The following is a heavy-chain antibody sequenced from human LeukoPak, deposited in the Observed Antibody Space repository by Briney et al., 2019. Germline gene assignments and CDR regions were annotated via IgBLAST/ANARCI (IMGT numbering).Heavy chain of an antibody. V-gene: IGHV3-23*01. CDR3: AKDRRGYSNYDYWYFDL. D-gene: IGHD4-11*01. Sequence: PGGSLRLSCAASGFTFSSYAMSWVRQAPGKGLEWVSAISGSGGSTYYADSVKGRFTISRDNSKNTLYLQMNSLRAEDTAVYYCAKDRRGYSNYDYWYFDLWGRGTLVTVSS. J-gene: IGHJ2*01. CDR1: GFTFSSYA. CDR2: ISGSGGST.